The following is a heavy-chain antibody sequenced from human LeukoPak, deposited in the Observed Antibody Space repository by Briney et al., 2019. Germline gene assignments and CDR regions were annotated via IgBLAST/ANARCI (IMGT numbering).Heavy chain of an antibody. D-gene: IGHD2-21*01. CDR2: NIPNSGAT. Sequence: ASVKVSCKPSEYIFTAYHLHWVRQAPGQGLEWMGRNIPNSGATNYAQNFQGRVTMTRDTSISTAYMELSRLSPDDTAVYYCARGISGGFDIWGQGTKVTVSS. CDR1: EYIFTAYH. V-gene: IGHV1-2*06. CDR3: ARGISGGFDI. J-gene: IGHJ3*02.